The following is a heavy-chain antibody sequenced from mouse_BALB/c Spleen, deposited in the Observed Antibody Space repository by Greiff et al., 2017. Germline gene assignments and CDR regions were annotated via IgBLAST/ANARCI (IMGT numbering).Heavy chain of an antibody. J-gene: IGHJ4*01. CDR2: ISSGGSYT. V-gene: IGHV5-6-4*01. CDR1: GFTFSSYT. Sequence: VQLKESGGGLVKPGGSLKLSCAASGFTFSSYTMSWVRQTPEKRLEWVATISSGGSYTYYPESVKGRFTISRDNAKNTLYLQMSSLKSEDTAMYYCTRVYDDYVWAMDYWGQGTSVTVSS. CDR3: TRVYDDYVWAMDY. D-gene: IGHD2-4*01.